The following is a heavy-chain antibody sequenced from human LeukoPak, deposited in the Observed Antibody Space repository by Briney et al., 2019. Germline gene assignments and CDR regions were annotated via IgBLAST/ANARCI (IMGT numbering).Heavy chain of an antibody. V-gene: IGHV4-59*01. CDR3: ARVGYYDSSGYYSGLFDY. J-gene: IGHJ4*02. Sequence: SETLSLNCTVSGGSIRSYYWSWIRQPPGKGLEWIGYIYYSGSTNYNPSLKSRVTISVDTSKNQFSLKLSSVTAADTAVYYCARVGYYDSSGYYSGLFDYWGQGTLVTVSS. CDR1: GGSIRSYY. D-gene: IGHD3-22*01. CDR2: IYYSGST.